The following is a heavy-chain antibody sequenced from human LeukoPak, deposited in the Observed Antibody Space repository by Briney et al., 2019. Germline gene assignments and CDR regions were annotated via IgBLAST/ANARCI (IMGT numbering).Heavy chain of an antibody. CDR1: GFTFSRYW. CDR2: INQDSSEK. Sequence: GGSLRLSCAASGFTFSRYWMTWVRQAPGKGLERVADINQDSSEKYYVDSVQGRFTISRDNGKNSLYLQMNSLRAEDTAMYYCARDPGRGSYFDSWGQGTLVTVSS. D-gene: IGHD3-16*01. CDR3: ARDPGRGSYFDS. V-gene: IGHV3-7*01. J-gene: IGHJ4*02.